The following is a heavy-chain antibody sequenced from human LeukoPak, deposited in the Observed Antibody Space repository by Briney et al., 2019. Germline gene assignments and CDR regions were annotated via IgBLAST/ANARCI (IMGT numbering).Heavy chain of an antibody. CDR1: GYSFTNFD. D-gene: IGHD6-19*01. CDR2: MNPNSGNK. Sequence: ASVKVSCKASGYSFTNFDINWVRQATGQGLEWMGWMNPNSGNKGYAQKFQGRVTMTMNTSITTAYMELSSLRSEDTAVYYCARGPQWRGGYYYMDVGGRGTTVTVSS. J-gene: IGHJ6*03. CDR3: ARGPQWRGGYYYMDV. V-gene: IGHV1-8*01.